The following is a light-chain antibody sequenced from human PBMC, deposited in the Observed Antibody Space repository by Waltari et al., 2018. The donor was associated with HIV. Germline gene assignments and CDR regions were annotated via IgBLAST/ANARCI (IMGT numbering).Light chain of an antibody. CDR3: QHYVNSLT. CDR2: SAS. J-gene: IGKJ3*01. Sequence: EIVLTQWPSTLSLSPGDRATLPCRASQSVNDNSLAWDQQKPGQAPRLLVYSASTRVSGIPDRFSGSGSGTDFTLTITRLEPEDFAIYYCQHYVNSLTFGPGTKVDLK. V-gene: IGKV3-20*01. CDR1: QSVNDNS.